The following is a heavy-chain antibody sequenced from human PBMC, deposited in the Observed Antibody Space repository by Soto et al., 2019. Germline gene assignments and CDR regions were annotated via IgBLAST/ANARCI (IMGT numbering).Heavy chain of an antibody. V-gene: IGHV4-30-2*01. CDR3: ARVAAMVTFDY. CDR1: GGSISSGGYS. CDR2: IYHSGST. D-gene: IGHD5-18*01. Sequence: SETLSLTCAVSGGSISSGGYSWSWIRQPPGKGLEWIGYIYHSGSTYYNPSLKSRVTISVDRSKNQFSLKLSSVTAVDTAVYYCARVAAMVTFDYWGQGTLVTVSS. J-gene: IGHJ4*02.